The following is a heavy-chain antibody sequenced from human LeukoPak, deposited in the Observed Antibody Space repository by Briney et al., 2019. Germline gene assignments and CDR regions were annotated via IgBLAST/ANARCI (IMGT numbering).Heavy chain of an antibody. V-gene: IGHV1-2*02. J-gene: IGHJ6*02. D-gene: IGHD3-10*01. CDR3: ARGIISTPVYGMDV. Sequence: ASVKVSCKASGYTFTGYYMHWVRQAPGQGLEWMGWINPNSGGTNYAQKFQGRVTMTRDTSISTAYMELRSLRSDDTAVYYCARGIISTPVYGMDVWGRGTTVTVSS. CDR1: GYTFTGYY. CDR2: INPNSGGT.